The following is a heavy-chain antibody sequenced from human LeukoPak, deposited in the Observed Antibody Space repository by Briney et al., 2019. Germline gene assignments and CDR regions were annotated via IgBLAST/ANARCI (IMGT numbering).Heavy chain of an antibody. D-gene: IGHD6-13*01. V-gene: IGHV4-59*08. CDR2: IYYSGST. CDR3: ARRPSSSWYFDY. CDR1: GGSISSYY. Sequence: SETLSLTYTVSGGSISSYYWSWIRQPPGKGLEWIGYIYYSGSTNYNPSLKSRVTISVDTSKNQFSLKLSSVTAADTAVYYCARRPSSSWYFDYWGQGTLVTVSS. J-gene: IGHJ4*02.